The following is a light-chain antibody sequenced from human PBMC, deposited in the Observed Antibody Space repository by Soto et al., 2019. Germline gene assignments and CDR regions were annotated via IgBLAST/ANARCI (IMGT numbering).Light chain of an antibody. V-gene: IGLV2-14*01. Sequence: QSALTQRASVSGSPGQSITISCTGTSSDVGGYNYVSWYQQHPGKAPKLMIYDVSNRPSGVSNRFSGSKSGNTASLTISGLQAEDEADYYCSSYTSNSTVVFGVGTKLTVL. CDR3: SSYTSNSTVV. CDR2: DVS. J-gene: IGLJ2*01. CDR1: SSDVGGYNY.